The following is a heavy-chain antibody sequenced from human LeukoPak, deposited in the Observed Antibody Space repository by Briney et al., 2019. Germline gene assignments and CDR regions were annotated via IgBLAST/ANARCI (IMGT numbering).Heavy chain of an antibody. D-gene: IGHD4-17*01. V-gene: IGHV3-33*01. CDR3: ARDFPTTKGTHGVNNWFDP. CDR1: GFTFSSYG. Sequence: GGSLRLSCAASGFTFSSYGMHWVRQAPGKGLEWVAVIWYDGSNQYYADSVKGRFTISRDNSKNTLYLQMNSLRAEDTAVYYCARDFPTTKGTHGVNNWFDPWGQGTLVTVSS. J-gene: IGHJ5*02. CDR2: IWYDGSNQ.